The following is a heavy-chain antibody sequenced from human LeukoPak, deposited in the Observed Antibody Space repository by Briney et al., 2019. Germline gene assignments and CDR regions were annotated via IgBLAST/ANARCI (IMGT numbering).Heavy chain of an antibody. J-gene: IGHJ4*02. CDR3: ARPNQYSGYDPFDY. D-gene: IGHD5-12*01. CDR2: ISSSSSYI. Sequence: PGGSLRLSCAASGFTFSSYSMNWVRQAPGKGLEWVSSISSSSSYIYYADSVKGRFTISRDNAKNSLYLQMNSLRAEDTAVYYCARPNQYSGYDPFDYWGQGTLVTVSS. CDR1: GFTFSSYS. V-gene: IGHV3-21*01.